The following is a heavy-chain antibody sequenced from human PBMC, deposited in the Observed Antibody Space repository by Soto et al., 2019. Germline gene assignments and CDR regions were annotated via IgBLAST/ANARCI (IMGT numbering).Heavy chain of an antibody. CDR2: INGDGST. CDR1: GFTIRNYW. V-gene: IGHV3-74*01. Sequence: EVQLVESGGGLVQPGGSLRLACAASGFTIRNYWMHWVRQVPGKGLVWVSRINGDGSTNYADSVKGRFTISSDNAKNTLYLHMNTLRVEDTAVYYCARDSPLVRGVGFDYWGPGTLVTVSS. D-gene: IGHD3-10*01. J-gene: IGHJ4*02. CDR3: ARDSPLVRGVGFDY.